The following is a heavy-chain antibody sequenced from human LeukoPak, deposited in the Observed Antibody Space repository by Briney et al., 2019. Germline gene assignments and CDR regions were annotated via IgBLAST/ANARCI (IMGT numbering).Heavy chain of an antibody. D-gene: IGHD2-2*01. CDR2: ISGSGGST. J-gene: IGHJ5*02. V-gene: IGHV3-23*01. CDR3: AKNTRYCSSTSCYSNWFDP. Sequence: GGSLRLSCAASGFTFSSYAMSWVRQAPGKGLEWVSAISGSGGSTYYADSVKGRFTISRDNSKNTLCLQMNSLRAEDTAVYYCAKNTRYCSSTSCYSNWFDPWGQGTLVTVSS. CDR1: GFTFSSYA.